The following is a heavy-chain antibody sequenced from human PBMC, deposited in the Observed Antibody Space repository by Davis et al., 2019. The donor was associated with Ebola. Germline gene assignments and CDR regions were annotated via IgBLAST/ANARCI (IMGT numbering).Heavy chain of an antibody. J-gene: IGHJ4*02. D-gene: IGHD3/OR15-3a*01. CDR1: GFFFGSYE. Sequence: GESLKISCAASGFFFGSYEMHWVRQAPGKGLEWIAHISNAVHYADSVKGRFTISRDNSKNTLYLQMGSLRAEDLAVYYCARGASDDDFSTGPPDYWGQGTLVTVSS. CDR3: ARGASDDDFSTGPPDY. CDR2: ISNAV. V-gene: IGHV3-64*02.